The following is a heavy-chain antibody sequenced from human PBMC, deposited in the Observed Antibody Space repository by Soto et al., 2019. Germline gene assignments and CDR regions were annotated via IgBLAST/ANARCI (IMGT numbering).Heavy chain of an antibody. V-gene: IGHV1-8*01. CDR1: GYTFTSYD. D-gene: IGHD3-22*01. CDR3: ARADCYDRSGYLLPCGY. Sequence: QVQLVQSGAEVKKPGASVKVSCKASGYTFTSYDINWVRQATGQGLEWMGWMNPNSGNTGYAQKFQGRVTMTRNTSTSTAYTELSSLRSEDTAVYDCARADCYDRSGYLLPCGYWGQGTLVTVSS. CDR2: MNPNSGNT. J-gene: IGHJ4*02.